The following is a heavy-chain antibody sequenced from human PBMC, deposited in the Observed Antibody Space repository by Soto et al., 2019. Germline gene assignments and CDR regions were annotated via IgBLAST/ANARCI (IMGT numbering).Heavy chain of an antibody. CDR3: ARVAEETQKERYFDWFKVVSVPFFDY. J-gene: IGHJ4*02. V-gene: IGHV1-46*01. Sequence: GASVKVSCKASGYTFTSYYMHWVRQAPGQRLEWMGIINPSGGSTSYAQKFQGRVTMTRDTSTSTVYMELSSLRSEDTAVYYCARVAEETQKERYFDWFKVVSVPFFDYWGQGTLVTVSS. D-gene: IGHD3-9*01. CDR1: GYTFTSYY. CDR2: INPSGGST.